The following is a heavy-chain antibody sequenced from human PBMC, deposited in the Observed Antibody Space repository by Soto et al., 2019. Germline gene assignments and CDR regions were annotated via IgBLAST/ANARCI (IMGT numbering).Heavy chain of an antibody. J-gene: IGHJ5*02. CDR2: IWYDGSNK. Sequence: PGGSLRLSCAASGFTFSSYGMHWVRQAPGKGLEWVAVIWYDGSNKYYADSVKGRFTISRDNSKNTLYLQMNSLRAEDTAVYYCARDQAAAALRNWFDPWGQGTLVTVS. CDR1: GFTFSSYG. CDR3: ARDQAAAALRNWFDP. V-gene: IGHV3-33*01. D-gene: IGHD6-13*01.